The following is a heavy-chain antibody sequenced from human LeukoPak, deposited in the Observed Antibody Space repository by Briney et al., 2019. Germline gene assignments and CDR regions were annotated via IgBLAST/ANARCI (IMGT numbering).Heavy chain of an antibody. J-gene: IGHJ4*02. V-gene: IGHV4-39*01. Sequence: PSETLSLTCTVSGGSISSSSYYWGWIRQPPGKGLEWIGSIYYSGSTYYNPSLKSRVTISVDTSKNQFSLKLSSVTAADTAVYYCARTHYGGIDYWGQGTLVTVSS. D-gene: IGHD4-23*01. CDR1: GGSISSSSYY. CDR3: ARTHYGGIDY. CDR2: IYYSGST.